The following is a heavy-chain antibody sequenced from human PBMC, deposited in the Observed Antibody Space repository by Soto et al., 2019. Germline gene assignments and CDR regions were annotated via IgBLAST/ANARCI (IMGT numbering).Heavy chain of an antibody. Sequence: TLSLTCTVSGGSISGGYYWSWIRQHPGKGLEWIGHIHNSGSPYNNPSLKSGVTISADTSMNQFSLKLSSVAAADTAVYYCVRCLFGGGTLIDAWGQGTAVPVSS. D-gene: IGHD3-10*02. CDR2: IHNSGSP. J-gene: IGHJ5*02. CDR1: GGSISGGYY. V-gene: IGHV4-31*03. CDR3: VRCLFGGGTLIDA.